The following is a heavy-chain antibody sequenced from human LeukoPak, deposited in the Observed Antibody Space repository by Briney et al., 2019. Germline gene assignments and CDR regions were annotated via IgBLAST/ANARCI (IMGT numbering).Heavy chain of an antibody. D-gene: IGHD4-11*01. CDR2: ISYDGSNQ. J-gene: IGHJ4*02. Sequence: GGSLRLSCAASGFTFSSYNMDWVRQAPGKGLEWVALISYDGSNQYYADSVKGRFTISRDNSKNTLYMQMNSLRAEDTAVYYCAKVGLTVTTILDYFDYWGQGTLVTVSS. CDR3: AKVGLTVTTILDYFDY. V-gene: IGHV3-30*18. CDR1: GFTFSSYN.